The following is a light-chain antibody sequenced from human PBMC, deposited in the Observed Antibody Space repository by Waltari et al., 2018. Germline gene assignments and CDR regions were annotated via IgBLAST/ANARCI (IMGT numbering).Light chain of an antibody. J-gene: IGKJ1*01. V-gene: IGKV3-20*01. Sequence: EIVLTQSPDTLSLSPGERATISCRAIQSVGRSLAWYQQKPGQAPGLLIFGASNRATGIPDRFSGSGSGTDFSLTISRLEPEDFAVYYCQHYVALPATFGQGTKVEIK. CDR1: QSVGRS. CDR3: QHYVALPAT. CDR2: GAS.